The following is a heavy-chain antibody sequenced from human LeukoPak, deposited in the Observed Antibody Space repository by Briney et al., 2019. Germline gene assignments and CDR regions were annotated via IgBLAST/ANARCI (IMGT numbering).Heavy chain of an antibody. CDR2: ISGSGGST. CDR3: AKARYSGYDHYYFDY. J-gene: IGHJ4*02. CDR1: GFTFTSYS. V-gene: IGHV3-23*01. D-gene: IGHD5-12*01. Sequence: GGSLRLSCAASGFTFTSYSMNWVRQAPGKGLEWVSAISGSGGSTYYADSVKGRFTIPRDNSKNTPYLQMNSLRAEDTAVYYCAKARYSGYDHYYFDYWGQGTLVTVSS.